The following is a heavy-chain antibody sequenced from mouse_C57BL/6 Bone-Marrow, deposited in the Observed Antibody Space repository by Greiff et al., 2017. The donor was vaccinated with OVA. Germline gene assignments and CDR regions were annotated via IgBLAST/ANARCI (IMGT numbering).Heavy chain of an antibody. D-gene: IGHD1-1*01. V-gene: IGHV5-4*01. CDR1: GFTFSSYA. CDR2: ISDGGSYT. CDR3: AREGGSSYGFAY. J-gene: IGHJ3*01. Sequence: EVKLVESGGGLVKPGGSLKLSCAASGFTFSSYAMSWVRQTPEKRLEWVATISDGGSYTYYPDNVKGRFTISRDNAKNNLYLQMSHLKSEDTAMYYCAREGGSSYGFAYWGQGTLVTVSA.